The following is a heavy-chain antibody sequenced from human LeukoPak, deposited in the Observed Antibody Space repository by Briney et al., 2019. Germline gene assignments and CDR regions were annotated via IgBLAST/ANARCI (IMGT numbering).Heavy chain of an antibody. J-gene: IGHJ6*02. CDR2: IGTAGDT. V-gene: IGHV3-13*01. CDR1: GFTFSSYD. D-gene: IGHD3-16*02. Sequence: GGSLRLSCAASGFTFSSYDMHWVRQATGKGLELVSAIGTAGDTYYPGSVKGRFTISRENAKNSLYLQMNSLRAGDTAVYYCARGGITFGGVIVLGMDVWGQGTTVTVSS. CDR3: ARGGITFGGVIVLGMDV.